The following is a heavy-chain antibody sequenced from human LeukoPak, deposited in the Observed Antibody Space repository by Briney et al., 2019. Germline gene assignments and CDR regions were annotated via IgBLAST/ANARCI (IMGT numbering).Heavy chain of an antibody. V-gene: IGHV3-23*01. J-gene: IGHJ6*03. Sequence: PGGSLRLSCAASGFTFSSYAMSWVRQAPGKGLEWVSVIRGSGGTTYYADSVKGRFTISRDNSKNTLYLQMNSLRAEDTAVYYCTKSVEEYQLRPPYYYYYMDVWGKGTTVTVSS. CDR2: IRGSGGTT. CDR3: TKSVEEYQLRPPYYYYYMDV. CDR1: GFTFSSYA. D-gene: IGHD2-2*01.